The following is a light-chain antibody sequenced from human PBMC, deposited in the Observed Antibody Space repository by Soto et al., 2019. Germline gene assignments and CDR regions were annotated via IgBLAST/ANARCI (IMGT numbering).Light chain of an antibody. CDR2: EVS. V-gene: IGLV2-11*01. J-gene: IGLJ1*01. CDR1: SRDVDAYDF. CDR3: CSFAGSFYV. Sequence: QSALTQPRSVSGSPGQSVAISCTGTSRDVDAYDFVSWYQHHPGKAPKLIISEVSKRPSGVSHRFSGSKSGNTASLTISGLQDEDEADYFCCSFAGSFYVLGTGTKLTVL.